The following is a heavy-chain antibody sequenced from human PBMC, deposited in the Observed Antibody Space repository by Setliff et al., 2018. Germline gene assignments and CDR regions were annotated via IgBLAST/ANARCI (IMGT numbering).Heavy chain of an antibody. Sequence: EASVKVSCKVSGFTFTGHFLHWVRQAPGQGLEWMGWINPNTGDTHFPLKFQGRVTMTRDTSINTAYMELSGVMSDDTAFYFCARSGSYGMRFWFDQWGQGSLVTVSS. CDR1: GFTFTGHF. CDR3: ARSGSYGMRFWFDQ. CDR2: INPNTGDT. J-gene: IGHJ5*02. V-gene: IGHV1-2*02. D-gene: IGHD1-26*01.